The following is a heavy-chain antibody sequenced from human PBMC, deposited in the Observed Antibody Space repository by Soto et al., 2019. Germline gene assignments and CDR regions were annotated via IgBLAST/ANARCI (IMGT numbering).Heavy chain of an antibody. Sequence: SGPTLVNPTQTLTLTCTFSGFSLSTSGMCVSWIRQPPGKALEWLALIDWDDDKYYSTSLKTRLTISKDTSKNQVVLTMTNMDPWKKASNSGEGINRPVKTEPSWWWPYSSVRDVGAQGTPFTVPS. D-gene: IGHD2-21*01. V-gene: IGHV2-70*01. CDR2: IDWDDDK. CDR1: GFSLSTSGMC. J-gene: IGHJ4*02. CDR3: EGINRPVKTEPSWWWPYSSVRDV.